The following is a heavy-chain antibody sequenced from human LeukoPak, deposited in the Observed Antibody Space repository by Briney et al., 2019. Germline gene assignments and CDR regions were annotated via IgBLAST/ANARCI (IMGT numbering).Heavy chain of an antibody. CDR3: ARSGSGWFYYYYYMDV. CDR2: IKQDGSEK. V-gene: IGHV3-7*01. CDR1: GFTFSSYW. J-gene: IGHJ6*03. D-gene: IGHD6-19*01. Sequence: GGSLRLSCAASGFTFSSYWMSWVRQAPGKGLEWVANIKQDGSEKYYVDSVEGRFTISRDNAKNSLYLQMNSLRAEDTAVYYCARSGSGWFYYYYYMDVWGKGTTVTVSS.